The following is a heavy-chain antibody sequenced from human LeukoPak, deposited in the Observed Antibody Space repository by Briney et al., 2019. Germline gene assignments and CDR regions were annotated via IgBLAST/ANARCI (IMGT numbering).Heavy chain of an antibody. Sequence: GRSLRLSCAASGFTFSSYAMHWVRQAPGKGLEWVAVISYDGSNKYYADCVKGRFTISRDNSKNTLYLQMNSLRAEDTAVYYCARAVSPYYGMDVWGQGTTVTVSS. CDR3: ARAVSPYYGMDV. J-gene: IGHJ6*02. V-gene: IGHV3-30-3*01. CDR2: ISYDGSNK. D-gene: IGHD5/OR15-5a*01. CDR1: GFTFSSYA.